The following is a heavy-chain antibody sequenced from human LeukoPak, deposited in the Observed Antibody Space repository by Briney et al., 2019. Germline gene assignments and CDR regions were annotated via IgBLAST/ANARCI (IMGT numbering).Heavy chain of an antibody. J-gene: IGHJ4*02. CDR2: IYYSGST. CDR1: GGSISSYY. D-gene: IGHD3-22*01. CDR3: VRGNYYDSSFDY. Sequence: SETLSLTCTVSGGSISSYYWSWIRQPPGKGLEWIGYIYYSGSTNYNPSLKSRVTISVDTSKNQFSLKLSSVTAADTAVYYCVRGNYYDSSFDYWGQGTLVTVSS. V-gene: IGHV4-59*01.